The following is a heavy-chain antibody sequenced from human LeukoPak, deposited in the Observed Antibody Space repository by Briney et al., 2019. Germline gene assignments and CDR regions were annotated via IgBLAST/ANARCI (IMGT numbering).Heavy chain of an antibody. Sequence: PSETLSLTCTVSGGSISSGGYYWSWIRQHPGKGLEWIGYIYYSGSTYYNPSLKSRVTISVDTSKNQFSLKLSSVTAADTAVYYCARSPVRGVINYWDQGTLVTVSS. D-gene: IGHD3-10*01. J-gene: IGHJ4*02. CDR2: IYYSGST. CDR1: GGSISSGGYY. CDR3: ARSPVRGVINY. V-gene: IGHV4-31*03.